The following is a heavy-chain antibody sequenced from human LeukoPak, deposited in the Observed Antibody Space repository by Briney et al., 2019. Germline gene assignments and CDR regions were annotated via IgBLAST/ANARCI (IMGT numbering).Heavy chain of an antibody. CDR2: IYYSGST. CDR3: ARGRYYDSSGYFHMYYFDY. Sequence: PSETLSLTCTASGGSISSYYWSWIRQPPGKGLEWIGYIYYSGSTNYNPSLKSRVTISVDTSKNQFSLKLSSVTAADTAVYYCARGRYYDSSGYFHMYYFDYWGQGTLVTVYS. D-gene: IGHD3-22*01. J-gene: IGHJ4*02. V-gene: IGHV4-59*01. CDR1: GGSISSYY.